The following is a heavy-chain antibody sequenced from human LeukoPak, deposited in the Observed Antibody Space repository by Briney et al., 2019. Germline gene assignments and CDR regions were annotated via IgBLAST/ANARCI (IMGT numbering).Heavy chain of an antibody. Sequence: PSETLSLTCAVYGGSFSGYYWSWIRQPPGKGLEWIGEINHSGSTNYNPSLKSRVTISVDTSKNQFSLKLSSVAAADTAVYYCARAGYTRYFDYWGQGTLVTVSS. D-gene: IGHD3-9*01. V-gene: IGHV4-34*01. CDR1: GGSFSGYY. CDR2: INHSGST. CDR3: ARAGYTRYFDY. J-gene: IGHJ4*02.